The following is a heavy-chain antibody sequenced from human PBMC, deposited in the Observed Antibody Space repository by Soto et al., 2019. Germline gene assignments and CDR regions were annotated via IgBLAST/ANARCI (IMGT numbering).Heavy chain of an antibody. CDR1: GFIFRDWF. Sequence: LVESGGALVKPGGSLRLSFAASGFIFRDWFMSWIRQAPGKGLEWISYISKDSGRATRYADSVKGRFTISRDNAKHSLILQMNNLTVEDTDVYYCTQENWANPDTCGKGTLVTVSS. V-gene: IGHV3-11*01. D-gene: IGHD7-27*01. CDR2: ISKDSGRAT. J-gene: IGHJ5*02. CDR3: TQENWANPDT.